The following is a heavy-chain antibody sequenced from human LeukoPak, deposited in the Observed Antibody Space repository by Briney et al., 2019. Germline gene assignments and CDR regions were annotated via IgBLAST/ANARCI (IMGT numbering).Heavy chain of an antibody. V-gene: IGHV3-53*05. Sequence: GGSLRLSCAASGFTVSSNYMSWVRQAPGKGLEWVSVIYSGGSTYYADSVKGRFTISRDNSKNTLYLQMNSLRAEDTAVYYCARAYYYGSGSYYKAFDIWGQGTMVTVSS. D-gene: IGHD3-10*01. J-gene: IGHJ3*02. CDR3: ARAYYYGSGSYYKAFDI. CDR2: IYSGGST. CDR1: GFTVSSNY.